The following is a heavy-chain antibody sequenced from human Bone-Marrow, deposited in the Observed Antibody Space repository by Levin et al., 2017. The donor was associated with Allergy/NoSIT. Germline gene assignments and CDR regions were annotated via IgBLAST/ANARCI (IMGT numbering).Heavy chain of an antibody. Sequence: PSETLSLTCTVSGGSISNYYWSWIRQLPDKGLEWIGSIYYSGSTNYNPSLKRRVTMSVDTSKNQFSLKLSSVTAADTAVYYCARDRVVPDVFDIWGQGTMVTVSS. J-gene: IGHJ3*02. CDR2: IYYSGST. CDR3: ARDRVVPDVFDI. CDR1: GGSISNYY. V-gene: IGHV4-59*01. D-gene: IGHD2-2*01.